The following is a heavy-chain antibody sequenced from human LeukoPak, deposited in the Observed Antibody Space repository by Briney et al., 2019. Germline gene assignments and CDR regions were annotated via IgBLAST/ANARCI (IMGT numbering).Heavy chain of an antibody. J-gene: IGHJ4*02. CDR1: GFTFSSYG. V-gene: IGHV3-33*01. Sequence: GGSLRLSCAASGFTFSSYGMHWVRQAPGKGPEWVAVIWYDGSNKYYADSVKGRFTISRDNSKNTLYLQMNSLRAEDTAVYYCARDPDGVVPAASFDYWGQGTLVTVSS. D-gene: IGHD2-2*01. CDR3: ARDPDGVVPAASFDY. CDR2: IWYDGSNK.